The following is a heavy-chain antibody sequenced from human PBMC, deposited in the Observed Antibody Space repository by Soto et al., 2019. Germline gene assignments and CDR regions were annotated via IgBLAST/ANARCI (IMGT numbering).Heavy chain of an antibody. V-gene: IGHV4-31*03. Sequence: QVQLQESGPGLVKPSQTLSLTCTFSGGSISRGGYYWSWIRQHPVKGLEWIGYLYYSGRTYYNPSLKSRVTISVDTSKNQFSLKLSSVTAADTAVYYCARFGRSTSWGFDYWGQGTLVTVSS. CDR3: ARFGRSTSWGFDY. D-gene: IGHD2-2*01. CDR2: LYYSGRT. J-gene: IGHJ4*02. CDR1: GGSISRGGYY.